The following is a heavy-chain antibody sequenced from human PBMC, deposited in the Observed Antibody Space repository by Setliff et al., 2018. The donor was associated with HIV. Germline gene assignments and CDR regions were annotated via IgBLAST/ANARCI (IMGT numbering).Heavy chain of an antibody. D-gene: IGHD3-16*01. J-gene: IGHJ4*02. CDR3: ARGRQGPSYYDSTGLSRGRDFDF. CDR1: GDSFSDYY. Sequence: SETLSLTCAVYGDSFSDYYWSWIRQPPGKGLEWIGEGDQSGSANYNPSLTGRGTISVDTLKRHFSLKLTSGTAADAAVYYCARGRQGPSYYDSTGLSRGRDFDFWGQGTLVTVSS. CDR2: GDQSGSA. V-gene: IGHV4-34*01.